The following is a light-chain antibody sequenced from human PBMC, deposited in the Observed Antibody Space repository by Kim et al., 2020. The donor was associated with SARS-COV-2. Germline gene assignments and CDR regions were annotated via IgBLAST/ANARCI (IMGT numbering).Light chain of an antibody. CDR2: DVS. J-gene: IGLJ2*01. V-gene: IGLV2-14*03. CDR1: SSDVGGYNF. Sequence: QSALTQPASVSGSPGQSIIISCTGSSSDVGGYNFVSWYQQHPGKAPKLMIFDVSNRPSGVSNRFSGSKSGNTASLTISGLQAEDEADYYCSSYTNSNTIFGGGTQLTVL. CDR3: SSYTNSNTI.